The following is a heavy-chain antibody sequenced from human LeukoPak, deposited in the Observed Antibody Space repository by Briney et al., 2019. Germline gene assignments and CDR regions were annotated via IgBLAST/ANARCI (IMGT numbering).Heavy chain of an antibody. Sequence: PGGSLRLSCAASGFTFSNYGMHWVRQAPGKGLEWVAAISFDGSNQFYADSVKGRFTISRDNAKSTLYLQMNSLKVEDTAVYYCAKDRCSSTSCYIYYYHGMEVWGQGTTVTVSS. D-gene: IGHD2-2*01. CDR2: ISFDGSNQ. CDR3: AKDRCSSTSCYIYYYHGMEV. CDR1: GFTFSNYG. V-gene: IGHV3-30*18. J-gene: IGHJ6*02.